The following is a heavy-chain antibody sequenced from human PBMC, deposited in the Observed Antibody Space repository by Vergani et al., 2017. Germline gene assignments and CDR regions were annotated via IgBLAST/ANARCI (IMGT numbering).Heavy chain of an antibody. CDR2: ISYDGSNK. Sequence: QVQLVESGGGVVQPGRSLRLSCAASGFTFSSYGMHWVRQAPGKGLEWVAVISYDGSNKYYADSVKGRFTISRDNSKNTLYLQMNSLRAEDTAVYYCAKDQWIQLHYYYYDGMDVWGQGTTVTVSS. CDR3: AKDQWIQLHYYYYDGMDV. V-gene: IGHV3-30*18. CDR1: GFTFSSYG. J-gene: IGHJ6*02. D-gene: IGHD5-18*01.